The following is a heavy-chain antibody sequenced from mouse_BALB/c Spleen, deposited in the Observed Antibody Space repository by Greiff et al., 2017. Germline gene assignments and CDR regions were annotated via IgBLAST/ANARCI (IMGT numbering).Heavy chain of an antibody. D-gene: IGHD2-1*01. Sequence: EVKLQESGPGLVKPSQSLSLTCSVTGYSITSGYYWNWIRQFPGNKLEWMGYISYDGSNNYNPSLKNRISITRDTSKNQFFLKLNSVTTEDTATYYCATIYYGNPEGYFDYWGQGTTLTVSS. CDR1: GYSITSGYY. CDR3: ATIYYGNPEGYFDY. V-gene: IGHV3-6*02. J-gene: IGHJ2*01. CDR2: ISYDGSN.